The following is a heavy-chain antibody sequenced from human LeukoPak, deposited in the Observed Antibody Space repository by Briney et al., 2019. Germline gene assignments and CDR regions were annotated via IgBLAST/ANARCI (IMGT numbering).Heavy chain of an antibody. CDR2: ISSTGGTI. Sequence: GGSLRLSCAASGFTFSSYSMNWVRQAPGKGLEWVSFISSTGGTIYYADSVKGRFTISRDNARSSLYLQMNSLRAEDTAVYYCARGRGGATTPEDYWGQGTLVSVSS. D-gene: IGHD1-14*01. CDR1: GFTFSSYS. V-gene: IGHV3-48*04. CDR3: ARGRGGATTPEDY. J-gene: IGHJ4*02.